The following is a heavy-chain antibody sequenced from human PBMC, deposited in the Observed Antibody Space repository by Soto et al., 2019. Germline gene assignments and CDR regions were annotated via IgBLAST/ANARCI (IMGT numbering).Heavy chain of an antibody. D-gene: IGHD6-13*01. CDR1: GFTFSSYG. CDR3: ARMVAAVALANYYYYYGMDV. V-gene: IGHV3-33*01. J-gene: IGHJ6*02. Sequence: GGSLRLSCAASGFTFSSYGMHWVRQAPGKGLEWVAVIWYDGSNKYYADSVKGRFTISRDNSKNTLYLQMNSLRAEDTAVYYCARMVAAVALANYYYYYGMDVWGQGTTVTVS. CDR2: IWYDGSNK.